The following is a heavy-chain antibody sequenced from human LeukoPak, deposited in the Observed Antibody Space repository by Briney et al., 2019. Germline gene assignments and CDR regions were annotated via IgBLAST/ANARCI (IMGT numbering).Heavy chain of an antibody. D-gene: IGHD5-12*01. CDR2: IYYSGST. Sequence: PSETLPLTCTVSGASITSGSYYWGWIRQPPGKGLEWIGSIYYSGSTYSNPSLKSRVTISVDTSKNQFSLEVRSVTAADAAVYYCARPQGVASVWDFEYWGQGTLVTVSS. CDR1: GASITSGSYY. CDR3: ARPQGVASVWDFEY. V-gene: IGHV4-39*01. J-gene: IGHJ4*02.